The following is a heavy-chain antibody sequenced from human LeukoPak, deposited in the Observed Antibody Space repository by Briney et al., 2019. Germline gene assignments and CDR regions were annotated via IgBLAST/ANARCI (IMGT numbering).Heavy chain of an antibody. CDR2: IYYSGST. V-gene: IGHV4-39*07. D-gene: IGHD3-22*01. CDR3: ARIGDSSGYPGWVDY. J-gene: IGHJ4*02. CDR1: GGSISSSSYY. Sequence: PSETLSLTCTVSGGSISSSSYYWGWIRQPPGKGLEWIGSIYYSGSTYYNPSLKSRVTISVDTSKNQFSLKLSSVTAADTAVYYCARIGDSSGYPGWVDYWGQGTLVTVSS.